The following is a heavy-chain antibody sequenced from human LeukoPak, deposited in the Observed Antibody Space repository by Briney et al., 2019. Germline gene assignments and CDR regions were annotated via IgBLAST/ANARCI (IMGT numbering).Heavy chain of an antibody. CDR3: ARDMSDGGYNWFDP. D-gene: IGHD2-21*01. J-gene: IGHJ5*02. V-gene: IGHV3-48*03. CDR2: ISSSGSTI. CDR1: GFTFSSYE. Sequence: GGSLRLSCAASGFTFSSYEMDWVRQAPGKGLEWVSYISSSGSTIYYADSVKGRFPISRDNAKNSLYLQMNSLRAEDTAVYYCARDMSDGGYNWFDPWGQGTLVTVSS.